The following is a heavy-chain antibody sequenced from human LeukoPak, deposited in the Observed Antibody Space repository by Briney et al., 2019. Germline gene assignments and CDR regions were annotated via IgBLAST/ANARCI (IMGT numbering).Heavy chain of an antibody. CDR2: INHSGST. D-gene: IGHD2-15*01. Sequence: SETLSLTCAVYGGSFSGYYWSWIRQPPGKGLEWIGEINHSGSTNYNPSLKSRVTISVDKSKNQFSLKLSSVTAADTAVYYCARDVLRLRAFDIWGQGTMVTVSS. J-gene: IGHJ3*02. CDR1: GGSFSGYY. CDR3: ARDVLRLRAFDI. V-gene: IGHV4-34*01.